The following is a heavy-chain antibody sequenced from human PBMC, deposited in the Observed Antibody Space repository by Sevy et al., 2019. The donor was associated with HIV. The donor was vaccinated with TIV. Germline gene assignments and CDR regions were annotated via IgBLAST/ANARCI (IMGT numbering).Heavy chain of an antibody. CDR3: ARDDKRLYGDYGGLNYYDYGMDV. CDR2: ISWGSSYI. J-gene: IGHJ6*02. Sequence: GGSLRLSCAASGLTFSSYSMNWVRQAPGKGLEWVSTISWGSSYIYYADSVKGRFTISRDNAKNSLYLQMDSLRAEDTAVYYCARDDKRLYGDYGGLNYYDYGMDVWGQGTTVTDSS. D-gene: IGHD4-17*01. V-gene: IGHV3-21*01. CDR1: GLTFSSYS.